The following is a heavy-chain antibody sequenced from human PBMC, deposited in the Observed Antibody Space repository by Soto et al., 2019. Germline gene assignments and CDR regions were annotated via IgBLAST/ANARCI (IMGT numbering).Heavy chain of an antibody. Sequence: QVQLVESGGGLVKPGGSLRLACAASGFSFGDSYMSWVRQAPGKGLEWLSDISGGSSYTNYADSVKGRFTISRDNAKRSLYLEMNSLRADDTAVYDCAKTIVAASGYYFDHWGQGNLVTVSS. CDR3: AKTIVAASGYYFDH. V-gene: IGHV3-11*06. D-gene: IGHD2-21*01. CDR2: ISGGSSYT. J-gene: IGHJ4*02. CDR1: GFSFGDSY.